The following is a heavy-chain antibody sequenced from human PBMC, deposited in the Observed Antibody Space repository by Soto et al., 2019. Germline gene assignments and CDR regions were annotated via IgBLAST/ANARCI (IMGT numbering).Heavy chain of an antibody. CDR3: ARDLGYSSSWMDV. CDR1: GGSISSYY. V-gene: IGHV4-59*01. J-gene: IGHJ6*02. Sequence: SETLSLTFTVSGGSISSYYWSWIRQPPGKGLEGIGYIYYSGSTNYNPSLKSRVTISVDTSKNQFSLKLSSVTAADTAVYYCARDLGYSSSWMDVRGQGTTVTVS. D-gene: IGHD6-13*01. CDR2: IYYSGST.